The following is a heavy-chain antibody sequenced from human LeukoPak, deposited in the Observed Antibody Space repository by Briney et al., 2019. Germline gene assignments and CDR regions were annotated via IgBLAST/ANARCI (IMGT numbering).Heavy chain of an antibody. D-gene: IGHD3-10*01. CDR2: IYPGDSDT. CDR3: ARQYSGTYYRSFDY. CDR1: GYSFTNHW. V-gene: IGHV5-51*01. Sequence: GESLKISCKGSGYSFTNHWIGWVRQMPGKGLEWMGVIYPGDSDTRYSPSFQGQVTISADKSISTAYLQWSSLKASDTAMYYCARQYSGTYYRSFDYWGQGTLVTVSS. J-gene: IGHJ4*02.